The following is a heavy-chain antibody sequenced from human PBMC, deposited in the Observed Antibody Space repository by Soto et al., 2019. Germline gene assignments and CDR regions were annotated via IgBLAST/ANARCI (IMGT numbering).Heavy chain of an antibody. V-gene: IGHV4-59*01. CDR3: ARRGYGPGFPYYYGMDV. D-gene: IGHD3-10*01. CDR2: IYYSGST. J-gene: IGHJ6*02. Sequence: SETLSLTCTVSGGSMSSYSWSWIRQPPGKGLEWIGYIYYSGSTNYNPSLKSRVTMSVDTPKNQFSLKLSSVTAADTAVYYCARRGYGPGFPYYYGMDVWGQGTTVTVSS. CDR1: GGSMSSYS.